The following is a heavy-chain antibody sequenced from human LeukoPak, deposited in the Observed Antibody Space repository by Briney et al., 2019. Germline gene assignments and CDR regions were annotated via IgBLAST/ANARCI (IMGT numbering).Heavy chain of an antibody. CDR1: GYTFTIYY. Sequence: ASVTVSFTSSGYTFTIYYMHWVRQAPGQGLEWVGVINPSDGSTSYAQKFQGRVTMTRDMSTSTVYMELSSLRSEDTAVYYCARDGGYCSGGSCHRGAFDIWGQGTMVTVSS. V-gene: IGHV1-46*01. CDR3: ARDGGYCSGGSCHRGAFDI. CDR2: INPSDGST. D-gene: IGHD2-15*01. J-gene: IGHJ3*02.